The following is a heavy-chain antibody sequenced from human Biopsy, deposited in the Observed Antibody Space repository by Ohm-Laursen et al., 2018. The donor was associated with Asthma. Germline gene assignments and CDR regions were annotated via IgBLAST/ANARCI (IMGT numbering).Heavy chain of an antibody. CDR2: ISVYNGNT. V-gene: IGHV1-18*01. CDR1: GYTFNSAG. D-gene: IGHD3-10*01. CDR3: ARAVDYSHYYGIDV. J-gene: IGHJ6*02. Sequence: ASVKVSCKTSGYTFNSAGITWVRQAPGQGLEWMGWISVYNGNTKVAQKLQDRVTMIADTSTSTAYMELRSLRSDDTAVYFCARAVDYSHYYGIDVWGQETTVTVS.